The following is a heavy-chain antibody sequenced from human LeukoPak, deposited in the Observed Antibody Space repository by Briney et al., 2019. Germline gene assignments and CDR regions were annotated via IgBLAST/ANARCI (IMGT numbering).Heavy chain of an antibody. J-gene: IGHJ4*02. CDR3: ARGMEVRSPPSRY. CDR1: GGSFSGYY. Sequence: PSETLSLTCAVYGGSFSGYYWSWIRQPPGKGLEWIGEINHGGSTNCSPSLKSRVTISLDTSKNQFSLKMTSVTAADTAVYYCARGMEVRSPPSRYWGQGTLVTVSS. D-gene: IGHD1-1*01. V-gene: IGHV4-34*01. CDR2: INHGGST.